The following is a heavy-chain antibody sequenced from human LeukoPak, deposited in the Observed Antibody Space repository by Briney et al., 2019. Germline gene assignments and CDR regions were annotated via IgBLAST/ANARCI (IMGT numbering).Heavy chain of an antibody. V-gene: IGHV3-33*08. CDR1: GFTFTDYY. CDR2: IYYDGSNQ. D-gene: IGHD1-26*01. Sequence: GGSLRLSCTASGFTFTDYYMSWIRLAPGKGLEWVAVIYYDGSNQYYADSVKGRFTVSRDNAKNTLYLQMDSLRAEDTAVYYCATDRNSGKYYDYWGQGTLVTVSS. CDR3: ATDRNSGKYYDY. J-gene: IGHJ4*02.